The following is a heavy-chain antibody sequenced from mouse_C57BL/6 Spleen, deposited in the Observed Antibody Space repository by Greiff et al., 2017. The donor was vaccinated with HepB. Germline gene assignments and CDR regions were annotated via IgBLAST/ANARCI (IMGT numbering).Heavy chain of an antibody. CDR3: ARKVERIYYGNSDAMDY. J-gene: IGHJ4*01. CDR1: GYTFTSYW. Sequence: QVQLQQSGTELVKPGASVKLSCKASGYTFTSYWMHWVKQRPGQGLEWIGNINPSNGGTNYNEKFKSKATLTVDKSSSTAYMQLSSLTSEDSAVYYCARKVERIYYGNSDAMDYWGQGTSVTVSS. CDR2: INPSNGGT. D-gene: IGHD2-1*01. V-gene: IGHV1-53*01.